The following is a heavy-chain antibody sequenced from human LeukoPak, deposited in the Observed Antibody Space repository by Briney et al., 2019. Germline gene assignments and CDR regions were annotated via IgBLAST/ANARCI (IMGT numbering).Heavy chain of an antibody. Sequence: GGSLRLSCAASGFTFTRYSMNCVRQAPGKGLEWVSSISSSCSYIFYAQSVEGRFIISRDNAKNSHYLQMNSLRVDDTAVYFCARGTYRSSSPSIGMPYYLDYWGQGILVTVSS. V-gene: IGHV3-21*01. D-gene: IGHD6-6*01. CDR2: ISSSCSYI. CDR3: ARGTYRSSSPSIGMPYYLDY. CDR1: GFTFTRYS. J-gene: IGHJ4*02.